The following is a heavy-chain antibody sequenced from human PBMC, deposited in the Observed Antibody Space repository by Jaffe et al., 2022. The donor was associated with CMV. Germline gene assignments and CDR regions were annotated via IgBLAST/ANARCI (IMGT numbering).Heavy chain of an antibody. Sequence: QVQLVQSGAEVKKPGSSVKVSCKASGGTFSSYAISWVRQAPGQGLEWMGRIIPILGIANYAQKFQGRVTITADKSTSTAYMELSSLRSEDTAVYYCARDLGYYDSSGYPPDAFDIWGQGTMVTVSS. V-gene: IGHV1-69*09. J-gene: IGHJ3*02. CDR1: GGTFSSYA. CDR3: ARDLGYYDSSGYPPDAFDI. D-gene: IGHD3-22*01. CDR2: IIPILGIA.